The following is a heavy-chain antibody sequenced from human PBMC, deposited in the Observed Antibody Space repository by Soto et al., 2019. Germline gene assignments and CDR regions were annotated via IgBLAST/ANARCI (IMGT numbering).Heavy chain of an antibody. CDR3: AREDGYRGFDC. CDR2: IKQDGSAK. Sequence: EAQLVGSGGGLVQPGDSLRLSCAASGFALRTHWMSWVRQTPGKGLEWVANIKQDGSAKFYVDSVRGRFTISRDNANNTLYLQLNSLRAEDTAIYYCAREDGYRGFDCWGQGSLVTVSS. J-gene: IGHJ4*02. V-gene: IGHV3-7*01. CDR1: GFALRTHW. D-gene: IGHD6-25*01.